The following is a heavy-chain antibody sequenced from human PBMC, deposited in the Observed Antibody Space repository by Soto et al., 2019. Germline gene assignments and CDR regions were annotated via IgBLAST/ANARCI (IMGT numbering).Heavy chain of an antibody. CDR2: ITSGTINT. J-gene: IGHJ6*02. V-gene: IGHV3-11*06. CDR1: GFIFSDYY. Sequence: GGSLRLSCAASGFIFSDYYINWIRQAPGKGLEWVSYITSGTINTNYADSVKGRFTISRDNARNSLYLQMSSLRAEDTAVYYCARDRGGGSIFGGHYGMDVWGQGTTVTVSS. D-gene: IGHD3-3*01. CDR3: ARDRGGGSIFGGHYGMDV.